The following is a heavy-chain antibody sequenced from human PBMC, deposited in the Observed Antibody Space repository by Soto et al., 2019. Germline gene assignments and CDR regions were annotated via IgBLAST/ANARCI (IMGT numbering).Heavy chain of an antibody. CDR2: IKQDGSEK. CDR1: GFTFSSYW. CDR3: ARGVAVAGTFDWFDP. Sequence: PGGSLRLSCAASGFTFSSYWMSWVRQAPGKGLEWVANIKQDGSEKYYVDSVKGRFTISRDNAKNSLYLQMNSPRAEDTAVYYCARGVAVAGTFDWFDPWGQGTLVTVSS. J-gene: IGHJ5*02. V-gene: IGHV3-7*01. D-gene: IGHD6-19*01.